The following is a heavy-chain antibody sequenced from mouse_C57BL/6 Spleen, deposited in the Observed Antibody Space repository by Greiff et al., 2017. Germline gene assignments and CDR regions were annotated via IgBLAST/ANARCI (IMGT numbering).Heavy chain of an antibody. CDR2: IWRGGST. CDR1: GFSLTSYG. Sequence: QVQLQQSGPGLVQPSQSLSITCTASGFSLTSYGVHWVRQSPGKGLEWLGVIWRGGSTDYTAAFMSRLSITKDNSKSQVFFKMNGLQADDTAIYYCAITYSGYFDYWGQGTALTVSS. CDR3: AITYSGYFDY. D-gene: IGHD2-10*01. J-gene: IGHJ2*01. V-gene: IGHV2-5*01.